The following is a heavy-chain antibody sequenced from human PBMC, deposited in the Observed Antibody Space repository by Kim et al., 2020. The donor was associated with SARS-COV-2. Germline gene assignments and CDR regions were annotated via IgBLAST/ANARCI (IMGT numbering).Heavy chain of an antibody. D-gene: IGHD3-10*01. CDR3: ARAGEHYGSGSYYSTDYYYYGMDV. CDR1: GGSISSGSYY. CDR2: IYTSGST. J-gene: IGHJ6*02. V-gene: IGHV4-61*02. Sequence: SETLSLTCTVSGGSISSGSYYWSWIRQPAGKGLEWIGRIYTSGSTNYNPSLKSRVTISVDTSKNQFSLKLSSVTAADTAVYYCARAGEHYGSGSYYSTDYYYYGMDVWGQGTTVTVSS.